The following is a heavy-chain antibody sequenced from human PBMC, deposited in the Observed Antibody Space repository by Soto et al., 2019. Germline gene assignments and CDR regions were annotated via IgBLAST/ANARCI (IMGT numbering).Heavy chain of an antibody. V-gene: IGHV3-21*01. J-gene: IGHJ3*01. CDR2: ISSSSSYI. CDR3: ARPYYSDTSVHYGAWALDL. CDR1: GLNLSTYS. Sequence: PGGSLRLSCGASGLNLSTYSMNWVRQAPGKGLEWVSSISSSSSYIYYADSVKGRFTISRDNAKNSLHLQLNSLRAEDTAVYYCARPYYSDTSVHYGAWALDLWGQGTMVTVSS. D-gene: IGHD3-22*01.